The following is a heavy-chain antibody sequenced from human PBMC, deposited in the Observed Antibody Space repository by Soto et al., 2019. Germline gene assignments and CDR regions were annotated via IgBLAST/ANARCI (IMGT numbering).Heavy chain of an antibody. J-gene: IGHJ4*02. D-gene: IGHD2-15*01. V-gene: IGHV4-30-4*01. CDR1: GGSISSGDYY. CDR2: IYYSGST. Sequence: SETLSLTCTVSGGSISSGDYYWSWIRQPPGKGLEWVAYIYYSGSTYYNPSLKSRVTISVDTSKNQFSLKLSSVTAADTAVYYCARGNGDPKYTITPADYWGQGTLVTVSS. CDR3: ARGNGDPKYTITPADY.